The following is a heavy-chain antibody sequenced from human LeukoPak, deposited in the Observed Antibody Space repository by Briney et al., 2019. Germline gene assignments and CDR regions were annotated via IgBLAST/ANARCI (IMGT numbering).Heavy chain of an antibody. CDR2: TNNDGSST. CDR1: GFTFSNYW. J-gene: IGHJ4*02. CDR3: TRSVFPYYFDC. V-gene: IGHV3-74*01. Sequence: GGSLRLSCVASGFTFSNYWIHWVRQAPGKGLVWVSRTNNDGSSTTYADFVKGRFTSSRDNAKNALYLQMDSLRAEDTAVYYCTRSVFPYYFDCWGQGTLVTVSS. D-gene: IGHD3-10*02.